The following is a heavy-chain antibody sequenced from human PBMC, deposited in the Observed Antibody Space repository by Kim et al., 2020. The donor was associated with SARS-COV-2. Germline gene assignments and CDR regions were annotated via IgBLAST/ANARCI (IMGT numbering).Heavy chain of an antibody. CDR2: ISYDGSNK. V-gene: IGHV3-30-3*01. CDR3: ASEGQLVRAFDI. J-gene: IGHJ3*02. Sequence: GGSLRLSCAASGFTFSSYAMHWVRQAPGKGLEWVAVISYDGSNKYYADSVKGRFTISRDNSKNTLYLQMNSLRAEDTAVYYCASEGQLVRAFDIWVQGT. CDR1: GFTFSSYA. D-gene: IGHD6-6*01.